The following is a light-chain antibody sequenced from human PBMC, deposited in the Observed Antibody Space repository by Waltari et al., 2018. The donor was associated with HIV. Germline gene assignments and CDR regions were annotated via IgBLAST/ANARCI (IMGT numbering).Light chain of an antibody. Sequence: QSALTQPPSASGSPGQSVTISCTGTSSDVGPYDYVSWYQQHPDKAPRLIIYEVNKRPSGCPDRCSGSKSGNTASLTVSGLQAEDEADYYCTSYAGSNNLVIFGGGTKVTVL. CDR2: EVN. J-gene: IGLJ2*01. CDR3: TSYAGSNNLVI. CDR1: SSDVGPYDY. V-gene: IGLV2-8*01.